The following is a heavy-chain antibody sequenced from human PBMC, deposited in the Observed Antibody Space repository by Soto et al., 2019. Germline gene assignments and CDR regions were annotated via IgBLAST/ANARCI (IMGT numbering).Heavy chain of an antibody. J-gene: IGHJ4*02. CDR1: GYSLTNYW. CDR2: IYVGDSDT. D-gene: IGHD2-21*01. CDR3: ARLVNIFDFDY. V-gene: IGHV5-51*01. Sequence: GESLKISCKGSGYSLTNYWIGWVRQMPGKGLEWMGIIYVGDSDTRYSPSFQGQVTISADKSISTAYLQWSSLKPSDTAMYYCARLVNIFDFDYWGQGTLVTVSS.